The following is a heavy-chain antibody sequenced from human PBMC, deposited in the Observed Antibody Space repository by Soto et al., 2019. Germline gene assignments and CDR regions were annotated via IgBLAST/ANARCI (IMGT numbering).Heavy chain of an antibody. Sequence: EVQLVESGGGLVQPGGSLRLSCAASGCTFSSYWMSWVRQAPGKGLEWVANIKQDGSEKYYVDSVKGRFTISRDNAKNSLYLQMNSLRAEDTAVYYCARDLGPPAPFDGMDVWGQGTTVTVSS. J-gene: IGHJ6*02. CDR3: ARDLGPPAPFDGMDV. CDR2: IKQDGSEK. CDR1: GCTFSSYW. V-gene: IGHV3-7*03.